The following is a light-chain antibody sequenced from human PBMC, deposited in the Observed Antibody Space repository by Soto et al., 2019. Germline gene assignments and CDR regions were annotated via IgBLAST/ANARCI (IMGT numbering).Light chain of an antibody. J-gene: IGKJ4*01. CDR2: SAS. Sequence: DIHVTQSPSSVSASVGDRVTITCRASQAITSWLAWYQQKPGRAPKLLIYSASSLQSGAPSRFPGSGSGTDFTLPITSLQPDDAAVYYCHQTRSVPLTFGGGTKVEI. CDR3: HQTRSVPLT. CDR1: QAITSW. V-gene: IGKV1-12*01.